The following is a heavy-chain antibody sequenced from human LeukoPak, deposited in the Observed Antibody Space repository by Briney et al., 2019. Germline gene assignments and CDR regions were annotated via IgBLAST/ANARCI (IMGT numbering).Heavy chain of an antibody. CDR3: AKGGYDYVEVAYFDY. Sequence: TGGSLRLSCAASGFTFSSYAMSWVRQAPGKGLEWVSAISGSGGSTYYADSVKGRFTISRDNSKNTLYLHMSSLRADDTAVYYCAKGGYDYVEVAYFDYWGQGTLVTVSS. CDR2: ISGSGGST. V-gene: IGHV3-23*01. D-gene: IGHD5-12*01. J-gene: IGHJ4*02. CDR1: GFTFSSYA.